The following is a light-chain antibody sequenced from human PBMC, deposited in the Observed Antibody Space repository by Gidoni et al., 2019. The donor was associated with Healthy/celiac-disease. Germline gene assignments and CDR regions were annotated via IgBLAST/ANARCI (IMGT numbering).Light chain of an antibody. CDR1: QSVSSN. V-gene: IGKV3-15*01. J-gene: IGKJ1*01. CDR3: QQYNNWPPRT. Sequence: ELVMPQSPATLSVSPGERATLSCSASQSVSSNLAWYQQKPGQAPRLLIYGASTRATGIPARFSGSGSGTEFTLTISSLQSEDFAVYYCQQYNNWPPRTFGQGTKVEIK. CDR2: GAS.